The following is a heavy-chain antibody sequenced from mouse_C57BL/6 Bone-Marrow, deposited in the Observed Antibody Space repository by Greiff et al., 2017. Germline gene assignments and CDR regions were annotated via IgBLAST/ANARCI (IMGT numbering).Heavy chain of an antibody. Sequence: EVKLVESGGGLVKPGGSLKLSCAASGFTFSDYGMHWVRQAPEKGLEWVAYISSGSSTIYYADTVKGRFTISRDNAKTTLFLQMTSLRSEDTAMYYCARQYYYGLDYWGQGTTLTVSS. CDR3: ARQYYYGLDY. CDR1: GFTFSDYG. CDR2: ISSGSSTI. V-gene: IGHV5-17*01. D-gene: IGHD1-1*01. J-gene: IGHJ2*01.